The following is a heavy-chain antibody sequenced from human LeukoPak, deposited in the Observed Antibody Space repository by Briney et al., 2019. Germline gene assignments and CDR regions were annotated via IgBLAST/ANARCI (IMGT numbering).Heavy chain of an antibody. D-gene: IGHD3-10*01. J-gene: IGHJ4*02. CDR2: IRYDGSNK. V-gene: IGHV3-30*02. CDR1: GFTFSSYG. Sequence: PGGSLRLSCAASGFTFSSYGMHWVRQAPGKGLEWVAFIRYDGSNKYYADSVKGRFTISRDNSKNTLYLQMNSLRAEDTAVYYCAKDRGNTAAPQYFDYWGQGTLVTVSS. CDR3: AKDRGNTAAPQYFDY.